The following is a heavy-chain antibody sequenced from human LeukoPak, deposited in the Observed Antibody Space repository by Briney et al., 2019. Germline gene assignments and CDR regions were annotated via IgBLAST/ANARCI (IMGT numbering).Heavy chain of an antibody. V-gene: IGHV1-46*01. CDR3: ARAGYCSGGSCYAGGWFDP. D-gene: IGHD2-15*01. Sequence: ASVKVSCKASGYTFTSYYMHWVRQAPGQGLEWMGIINTSGGSTSYAQKFQGRVTMTRDMSTSTVYMELSSLRSEDTAVYYCARAGYCSGGSCYAGGWFDPWGQGTLVTVSS. J-gene: IGHJ5*02. CDR1: GYTFTSYY. CDR2: INTSGGST.